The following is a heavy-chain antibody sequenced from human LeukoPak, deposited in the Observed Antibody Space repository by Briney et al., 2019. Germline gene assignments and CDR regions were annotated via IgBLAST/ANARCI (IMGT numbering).Heavy chain of an antibody. J-gene: IGHJ4*02. CDR2: MNPNSGNT. CDR3: ARGTRIAVTGTSQRKKFDF. Sequence: ASVKVSCKASGYTFTGFYIHWVRQATGQGLEWMGWMNPNSGNTGYEQKFQGRVTITRNTSIDTAYMELSSLRSEDTAVYYCARGTRIAVTGTSQRKKFDFWGQGTLVTVSS. CDR1: GYTFTGFY. V-gene: IGHV1-8*03. D-gene: IGHD6-19*01.